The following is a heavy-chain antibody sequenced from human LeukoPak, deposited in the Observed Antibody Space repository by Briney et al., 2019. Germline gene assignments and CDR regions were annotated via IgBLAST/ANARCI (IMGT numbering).Heavy chain of an antibody. CDR1: GGTFSSYA. CDR2: IIPIFGTA. D-gene: IGHD1-14*01. Sequence: ASVKVSCKASGGTFSSYAISWVRQAPGQGLEWMGRIIPIFGTANYAQKFQGRVTITTDESTSTAYMELSSLRSEDTAVYYCARDILPGFDYRGQGTLVTVSS. J-gene: IGHJ4*02. CDR3: ARDILPGFDY. V-gene: IGHV1-69*05.